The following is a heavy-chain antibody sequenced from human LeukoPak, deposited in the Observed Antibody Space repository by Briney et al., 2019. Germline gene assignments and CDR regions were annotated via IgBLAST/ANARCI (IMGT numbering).Heavy chain of an antibody. CDR3: ARSRYDFWSGPPGGFDP. Sequence: PSETLSLTCTVSGGSISSSSYYWGWIRQPPGKGLEWIGSIYYSGSTYYNPSLKSRVTISVDTSKNQFSLKLSSVTAADTAVYYCARSRYDFWSGPPGGFDPWGQGTLVTVSS. J-gene: IGHJ5*02. V-gene: IGHV4-39*01. D-gene: IGHD3-3*01. CDR2: IYYSGST. CDR1: GGSISSSSYY.